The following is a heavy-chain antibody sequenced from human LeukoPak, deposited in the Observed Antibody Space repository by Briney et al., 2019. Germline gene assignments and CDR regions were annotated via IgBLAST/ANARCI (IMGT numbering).Heavy chain of an antibody. V-gene: IGHV3-30*18. CDR3: AKSTSIAANAEVDY. Sequence: SGGSLRLSCAASGFTFSSYGMHWVRQAPGKGLEWVAVISYDGSNKYYADSVKGRFTISRDNSKNTLYLQMNSLRAEDTAVYYCAKSTSIAANAEVDYWGQGTLVTVSS. D-gene: IGHD6-6*01. J-gene: IGHJ4*02. CDR2: ISYDGSNK. CDR1: GFTFSSYG.